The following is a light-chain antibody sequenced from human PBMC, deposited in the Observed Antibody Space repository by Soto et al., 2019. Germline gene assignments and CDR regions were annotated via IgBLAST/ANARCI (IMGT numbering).Light chain of an antibody. CDR1: QSVSNN. CDR3: QQYHYWWT. V-gene: IGKV3-15*01. Sequence: EIVMTQSPATLSVSPGEKATLSCRASQSVSNNLAWFQQKPGQVPRLLIYGASNRATGASARFSGSGSGTEFTLTISSLQSEDFAVYYCQQYHYWWTFGQGTKVEIK. CDR2: GAS. J-gene: IGKJ1*01.